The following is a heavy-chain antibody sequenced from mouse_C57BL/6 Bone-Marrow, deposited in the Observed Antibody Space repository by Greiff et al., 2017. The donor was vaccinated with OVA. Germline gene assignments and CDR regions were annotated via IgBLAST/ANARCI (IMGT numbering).Heavy chain of an antibody. CDR1: GFSLSTSGMG. CDR3: ARGAYYSKPLWYFDD. J-gene: IGHJ1*03. D-gene: IGHD2-5*01. Sequence: QVTLKVSGPGLLQSSQTLSLTCSFSGFSLSTSGMGVGWIRQPSGKGLVWLAHIYWDDDKCYNPFLKSRPTISKDTSRNQVVLNITSVVTADTATYYCARGAYYSKPLWYFDDWGKGTSVTVSS. CDR2: IYWDDDK. V-gene: IGHV8-12*01.